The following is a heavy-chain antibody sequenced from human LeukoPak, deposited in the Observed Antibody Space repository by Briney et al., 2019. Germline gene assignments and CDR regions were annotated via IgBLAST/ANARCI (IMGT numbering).Heavy chain of an antibody. V-gene: IGHV1-2*02. J-gene: IGHJ4*02. D-gene: IGHD4-23*01. Sequence: ASVKVSCKASGYTFTCYYMHGVRQAPGQEREGLGWINANSGGANYAQKFQGRVTMTRDTSISTAYMELSRLRSDDTAVYYCAKKALCGGNSVGYFDYWGQGTLVTVSS. CDR2: INANSGGA. CDR1: GYTFTCYY. CDR3: AKKALCGGNSVGYFDY.